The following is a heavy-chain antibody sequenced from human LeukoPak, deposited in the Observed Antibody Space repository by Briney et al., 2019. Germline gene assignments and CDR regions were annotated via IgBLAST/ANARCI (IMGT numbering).Heavy chain of an antibody. D-gene: IGHD4-11*01. CDR2: IFYSGST. CDR1: CGAISSSSYY. Sequence: SETPSLNCPVSCGAISSSSYYWGWVPQPPGKGAGWVGTIFYSGSTYYNPSLKSRVTVSVDTSKNQFSLKVSSVTAADTAVYYCARHAAIRNYVGSLDSWGQGTLVTVSS. V-gene: IGHV4-39*01. J-gene: IGHJ4*02. CDR3: ARHAAIRNYVGSLDS.